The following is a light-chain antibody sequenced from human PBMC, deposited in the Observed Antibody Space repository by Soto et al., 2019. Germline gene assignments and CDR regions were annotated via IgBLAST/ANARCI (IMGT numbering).Light chain of an antibody. V-gene: IGLV1-44*01. CDR2: SNN. J-gene: IGLJ3*02. CDR3: AAWDDSLNGWV. Sequence: QSVLTQPPSASGTPGQRVTMSCSGSNSNIGTNTVNWYQQLPGTAPKLLIYSNNQRPSGVPDRFSGSKSGTSAPLAISGLQSEDEADYYCAAWDDSLNGWVFGGGTKLTVL. CDR1: NSNIGTNT.